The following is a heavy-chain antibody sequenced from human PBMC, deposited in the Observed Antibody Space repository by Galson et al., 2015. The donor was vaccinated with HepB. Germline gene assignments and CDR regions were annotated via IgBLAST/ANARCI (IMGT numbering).Heavy chain of an antibody. V-gene: IGHV3-74*03. CDR3: ARRGGSTWFPGSGYFDL. CDR1: GFRFGNYW. Sequence: SLRLSCAASGFRFGNYWMHWVRQVPGKGLEWISRINTFGNEIKYADSVRGRFATSRDNAKNILYLQMDSLGAEDTGLYYCARRGGSTWFPGSGYFDLWGRGSLVTVSS. CDR2: INTFGNEI. D-gene: IGHD2-2*01. J-gene: IGHJ2*01.